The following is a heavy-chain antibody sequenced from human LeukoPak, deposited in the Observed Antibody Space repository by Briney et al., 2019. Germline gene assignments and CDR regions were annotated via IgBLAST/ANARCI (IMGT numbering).Heavy chain of an antibody. Sequence: GGSLRLSCAASGFTFTNYWMSWVRQAPGKGLEWVANIKENGSDKYYVDSVKGRFTISRDNAKNSQYLQMNSLRAEDTAVYYCARDTGYNTFDYWGQGTLVTVSS. V-gene: IGHV3-7*05. CDR3: ARDTGYNTFDY. D-gene: IGHD5-24*01. CDR2: IKENGSDK. J-gene: IGHJ4*02. CDR1: GFTFTNYW.